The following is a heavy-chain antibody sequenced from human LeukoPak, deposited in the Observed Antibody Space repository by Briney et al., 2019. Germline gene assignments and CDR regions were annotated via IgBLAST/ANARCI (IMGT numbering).Heavy chain of an antibody. D-gene: IGHD5-18*01. CDR2: ISGSGGST. J-gene: IGHJ3*02. V-gene: IGHV3-23*01. CDR1: GFTFSSYA. CDR3: AKDRDFSYGLGAFDI. Sequence: GGSLRLSCAASGFTFSSYAMSWVRQAPGKGLEWVSAISGSGGSTYYADSVKGRFTISRDNSKNTLYLQMNSLRAEETAVYYCAKDRDFSYGLGAFDIWGQGTMVTVSS.